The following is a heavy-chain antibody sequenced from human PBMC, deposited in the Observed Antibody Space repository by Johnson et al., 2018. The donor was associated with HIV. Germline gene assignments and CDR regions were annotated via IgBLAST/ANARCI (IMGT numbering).Heavy chain of an antibody. CDR1: GFTFSSYD. Sequence: VLLVESGGGLVQPGGSLRLSCAASGFTFSSYDMHWVRQTTGKGLEWVSAIGTAGDAYYPDSVKGRFTISRDNSKNTPYLQMNSLRAEDTAVYYCAREESIVVVIAIQAFDIWGQGTMVTVSS. V-gene: IGHV3-13*01. CDR3: AREESIVVVIAIQAFDI. D-gene: IGHD2-21*01. J-gene: IGHJ3*02. CDR2: IGTAGDA.